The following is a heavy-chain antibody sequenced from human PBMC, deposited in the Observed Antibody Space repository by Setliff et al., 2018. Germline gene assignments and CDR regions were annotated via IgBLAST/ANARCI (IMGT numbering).Heavy chain of an antibody. CDR2: ISGSGGST. CDR1: GFTFSSYA. V-gene: IGHV3-23*01. J-gene: IGHJ4*02. D-gene: IGHD6-19*01. Sequence: GGSLRLSCAASGFTFSSYAMSWVRQAPGRGLEWVSFISGSGGSTYYADSVKGRFTISRDNSKNALYLQVNGLRAEDTAVYYCAKIRSGWYEAIDYWGQGTLVTVSS. CDR3: AKIRSGWYEAIDY.